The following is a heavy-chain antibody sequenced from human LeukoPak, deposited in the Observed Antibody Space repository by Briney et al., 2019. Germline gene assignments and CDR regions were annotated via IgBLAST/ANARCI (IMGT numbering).Heavy chain of an antibody. V-gene: IGHV3-33*06. D-gene: IGHD6-13*01. J-gene: IGHJ5*02. CDR3: AKEIAADANWFDH. CDR2: IWYDGSNK. Sequence: GRSLRLSCAASGFTFSSDGMHWVRHAPGKGLEWVAVIWYDGSNKYYADSVKGRFTISRDNSKNKLYLQMNGLRAEDTAVSYRAKEIAADANWFDHWGQGTLVTVSS. CDR1: GFTFSSDG.